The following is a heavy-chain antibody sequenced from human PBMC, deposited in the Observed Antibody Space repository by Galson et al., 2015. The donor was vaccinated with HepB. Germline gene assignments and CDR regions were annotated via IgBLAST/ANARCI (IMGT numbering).Heavy chain of an antibody. CDR3: AKGLDYYDKIDYSYFAY. D-gene: IGHD3-22*01. CDR2: VSGSGDNT. CDR1: GFTFSTYA. V-gene: IGHV3-23*01. J-gene: IGHJ4*02. Sequence: SLRLSCAVSGFTFSTYAMSWVRQAPGKGLEWVAGVSGSGDNTHYADSIKGRFTISRDNSKNTLYLQMNSLRAEDTAVYYCAKGLDYYDKIDYSYFAYWGQGTLVIVSS.